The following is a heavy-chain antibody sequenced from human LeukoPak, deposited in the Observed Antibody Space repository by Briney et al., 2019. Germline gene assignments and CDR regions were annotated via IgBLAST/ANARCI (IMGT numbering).Heavy chain of an antibody. V-gene: IGHV1-8*01. CDR2: MNPNSGNT. CDR1: GYTFTSHD. J-gene: IGHJ5*02. Sequence: ASVKVSCKASGYTFTSHDINWVRQATGQGLEWMGWMNPNSGNTGYAQKFQGRVTMTRNTSISTAYMELSSLRSEDTAVYYCARAPMVRGVIVNWFDPWGQGTLVTVSS. D-gene: IGHD3-10*01. CDR3: ARAPMVRGVIVNWFDP.